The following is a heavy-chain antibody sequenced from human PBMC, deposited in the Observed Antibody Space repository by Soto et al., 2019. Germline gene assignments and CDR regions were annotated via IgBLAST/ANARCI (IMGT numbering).Heavy chain of an antibody. D-gene: IGHD1-26*01. J-gene: IGHJ4*02. CDR1: GFTFSGSA. Sequence: EVQLVESGGGLVQPGGSLKLSCAASGFTFSGSAMHWVRQASGKGLEWVGRIRSKANSYATAYAASVKGRFTISRDDSKNTAYLQMNSLKTEDTAVYDCSRLVGATSSFDYWGQGTLVTVSS. V-gene: IGHV3-73*02. CDR2: IRSKANSYAT. CDR3: SRLVGATSSFDY.